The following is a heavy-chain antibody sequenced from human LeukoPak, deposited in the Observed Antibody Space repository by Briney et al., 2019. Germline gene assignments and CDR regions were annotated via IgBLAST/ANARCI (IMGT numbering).Heavy chain of an antibody. J-gene: IGHJ4*02. CDR1: GYTFTSYG. Sequence: ASVKVSCEASGYTFTSYGISWVRQAPGQGLEWMGWISAYNGNTNYAQKLQGRVTMTTDTSTSTAYMELRSLRSDDTAVYYCARVGKQQLVLKEFDYWGQGTLVTVSS. CDR3: ARVGKQQLVLKEFDY. CDR2: ISAYNGNT. V-gene: IGHV1-18*01. D-gene: IGHD6-13*01.